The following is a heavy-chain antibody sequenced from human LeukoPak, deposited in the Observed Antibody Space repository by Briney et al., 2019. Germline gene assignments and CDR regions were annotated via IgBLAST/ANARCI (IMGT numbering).Heavy chain of an antibody. CDR3: AKVSGIRDYDFWSGTIRGFDY. J-gene: IGHJ4*02. D-gene: IGHD3-3*01. Sequence: GGSLRLSCAASGFTFSDYYMSWIRQAPGKGLEWVSAISGSGGSTYYADSVKGRFTISRDNSKNTLYLQMNSLRAEDTAVYYCAKVSGIRDYDFWSGTIRGFDYWGQGTLVTVSS. CDR1: GFTFSDYY. CDR2: ISGSGGST. V-gene: IGHV3-23*01.